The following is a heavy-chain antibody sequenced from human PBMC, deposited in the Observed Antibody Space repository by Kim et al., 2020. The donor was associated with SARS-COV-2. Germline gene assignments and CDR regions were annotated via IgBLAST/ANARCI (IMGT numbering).Heavy chain of an antibody. D-gene: IGHD6-19*01. CDR3: ARDPHDGGSIAVAGTNDY. CDR1: GGTFNSYA. CDR2: IIPIFGTA. J-gene: IGHJ4*02. Sequence: SVKVSCKASGGTFNSYAISWVRQAPGQGLEWMGGIIPIFGTANYAQKFQGRVTITADESTSTAYMELSSLRSEDTAVYYCARDPHDGGSIAVAGTNDYWGQGTLVTVSS. V-gene: IGHV1-69*13.